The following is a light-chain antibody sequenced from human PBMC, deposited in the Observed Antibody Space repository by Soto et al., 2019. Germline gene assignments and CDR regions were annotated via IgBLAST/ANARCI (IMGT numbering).Light chain of an antibody. CDR3: ASWDDSLNGAV. V-gene: IGLV1-44*01. J-gene: IGLJ7*01. Sequence: QSVLTQPPSASGTPGQRVTISCSGSSSNVESHTVSWYQQLPGTAPRLLIYSNNQRPSGVPDRFSGSKSGTSASLAISGLQSEDESDYYCASWDDSLNGAVFGGGTQLTVL. CDR2: SNN. CDR1: SSNVESHT.